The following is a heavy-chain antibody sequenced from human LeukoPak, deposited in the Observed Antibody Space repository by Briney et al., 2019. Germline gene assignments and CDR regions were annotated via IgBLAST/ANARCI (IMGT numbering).Heavy chain of an antibody. CDR1: GFPFSTYY. D-gene: IGHD3-16*01. CDR2: IREDGSDK. V-gene: IGHV3-7*01. J-gene: IGHJ6*02. Sequence: GGSLRLSCAASGFPFSTYYMSWVRQAPGKGLEWVANIREDGSDKYYVDSVKGRFTVSRDNAKNSVFLQMNSLRDEDTGLYFCARAPLVVSRQYHYGLDVWGQGTTVTVSS. CDR3: ARAPLVVSRQYHYGLDV.